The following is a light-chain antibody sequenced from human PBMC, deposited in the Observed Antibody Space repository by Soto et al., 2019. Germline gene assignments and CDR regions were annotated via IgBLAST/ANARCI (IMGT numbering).Light chain of an antibody. CDR1: SSDVGGYNY. CDR2: DVS. Sequence: QCALTQPRSVSGSPGQSVTISCPGTSSDVGGYNYVSWYQQHPGKAPKLMIYDVSKRPSGVPDRFSGSKSGNTASLTISGLQAEDEADYYCCSYAGSYTSLYVFGAGTKVTV. V-gene: IGLV2-11*01. J-gene: IGLJ1*01. CDR3: CSYAGSYTSLYV.